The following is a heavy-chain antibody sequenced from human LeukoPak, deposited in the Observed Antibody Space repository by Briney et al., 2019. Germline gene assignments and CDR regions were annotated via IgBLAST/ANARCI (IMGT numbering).Heavy chain of an antibody. D-gene: IGHD2-2*01. CDR2: INPNSGGT. CDR3: ARGHPPYCSSTSCAEDWFDP. CDR1: GYTFTGYY. V-gene: IGHV1-2*02. J-gene: IGHJ5*02. Sequence: ASVTVSCKASGYTFTGYYMHWVRQAPGQGLEWMGWINPNSGGTNYAQKFQGRVTMTRDTSISTAYMELSRLRSDDTAVYYCARGHPPYCSSTSCAEDWFDPWGQGTLVTVSS.